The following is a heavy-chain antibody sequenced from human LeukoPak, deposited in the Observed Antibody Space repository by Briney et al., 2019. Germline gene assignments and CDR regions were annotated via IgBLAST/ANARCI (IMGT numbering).Heavy chain of an antibody. V-gene: IGHV1-18*01. J-gene: IGHJ6*03. CDR3: ARATAGYYYYYMDV. Sequence: ASVKVSCKASGYTFTSYGISWVRQAPGQGLEWMGWISAYNGNTNYAQKLQGRVTITADKSTSTAYMELSSLRSEDTAVYYCARATAGYYYYYMDVWGKGTTVTVSS. CDR2: ISAYNGNT. CDR1: GYTFTSYG. D-gene: IGHD3-9*01.